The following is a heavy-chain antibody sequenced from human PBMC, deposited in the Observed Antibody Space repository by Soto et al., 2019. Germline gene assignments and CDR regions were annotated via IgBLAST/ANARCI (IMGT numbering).Heavy chain of an antibody. CDR3: ACIFSGGYGYGFYYYGMDV. D-gene: IGHD5-18*01. CDR2: IYYSGST. Sequence: SETLALTCSVSNGSINSAGHFWSWLRHHPGKGLEWLGYIYYSGSTYYNPSLKSRVTISVDTSKNQFSLKLSSVTAADTAVYYCACIFSGGYGYGFYYYGMDVWGQGTTVTVSS. CDR1: NGSINSAGHF. V-gene: IGHV4-39*01. J-gene: IGHJ6*02.